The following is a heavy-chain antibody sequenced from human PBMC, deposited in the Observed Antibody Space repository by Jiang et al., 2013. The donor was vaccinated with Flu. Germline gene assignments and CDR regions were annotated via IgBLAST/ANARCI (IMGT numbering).Heavy chain of an antibody. CDR3: AQGVGSSWFAH. CDR1: GYTFTAYH. D-gene: IGHD6-13*01. J-gene: IGHJ1*01. CDR2: ININSGGT. V-gene: IGHV1-2*02. Sequence: QLVESGAEVKEPGASVRVSCQASGYTFTAYHIHWVRQAPGQGLEWMGWININSGGTKSEQKFQGRVTMTRDTSITTAYMELSSLRSDDTAVYYCAQGVGSSWFAHWGQGTLVTVSS.